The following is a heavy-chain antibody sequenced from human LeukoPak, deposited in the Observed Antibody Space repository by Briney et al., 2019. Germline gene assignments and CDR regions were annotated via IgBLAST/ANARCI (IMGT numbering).Heavy chain of an antibody. Sequence: PGGSLRLPCAASGFTFSSYSMNWVRQAPGKGLEWVSSISSSSSYIYYADSVKGRFTISRDNAKNSLYLQMNSLRAEDTAVYYCARDFLVGAFDIWGQGTMVTVSS. CDR3: ARDFLVGAFDI. CDR1: GFTFSSYS. CDR2: ISSSSSYI. J-gene: IGHJ3*02. V-gene: IGHV3-21*01. D-gene: IGHD2-2*01.